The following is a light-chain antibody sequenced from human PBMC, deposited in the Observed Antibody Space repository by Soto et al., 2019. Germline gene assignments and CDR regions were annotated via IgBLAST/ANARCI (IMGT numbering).Light chain of an antibody. J-gene: IGLJ2*01. V-gene: IGLV1-40*01. CDR3: QSYDSSLPVV. Sequence: QSVLTQPPSVSGAPGQRVTISCTGSSSNIGAGYDVHWYQQVPGTAPKLLIYGNINRPSGVPDRFSGSKSGTSASLAITGLQADDEADYYCQSYDSSLPVVFGGGTKVTVL. CDR2: GNI. CDR1: SSNIGAGYD.